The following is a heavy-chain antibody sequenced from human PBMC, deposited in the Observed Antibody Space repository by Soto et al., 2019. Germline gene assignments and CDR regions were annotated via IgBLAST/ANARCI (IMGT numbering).Heavy chain of an antibody. J-gene: IGHJ6*03. CDR3: AKVYGSGSYGDMAYYYYMDV. CDR1: GFTFSSYA. D-gene: IGHD3-10*01. Sequence: GGSLRLSCAASGFTFSSYAMSWVRQAPGKGLEWVSAISGSGGSTYYADSVKGRFTISRDNSKNTLYLQMNSLRAEDTAVYYCAKVYGSGSYGDMAYYYYMDVWGKGTTVTVSS. V-gene: IGHV3-23*01. CDR2: ISGSGGST.